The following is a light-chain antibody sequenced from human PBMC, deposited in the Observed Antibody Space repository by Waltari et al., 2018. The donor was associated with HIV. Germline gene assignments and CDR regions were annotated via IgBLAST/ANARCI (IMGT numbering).Light chain of an antibody. CDR1: ALGHKY. CDR2: KDT. J-gene: IGLJ1*01. CDR3: QALATWDSTSGGV. V-gene: IGLV3-1*01. Sequence: SSGLTQPPSVSVSPGQTASISCSGHALGHKYVSWYTQKPGQSPFLPIYKDTERHSGISERFSGSNSGNTATLNIRGAQATDEAEYFCQALATWDSTSGGVFGTGTRVTVL.